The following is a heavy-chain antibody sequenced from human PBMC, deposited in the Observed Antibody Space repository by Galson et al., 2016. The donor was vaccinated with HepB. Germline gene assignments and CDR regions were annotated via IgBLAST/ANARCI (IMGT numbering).Heavy chain of an antibody. D-gene: IGHD5-18*01. V-gene: IGHV3-23*01. CDR2: IVGSGGTP. CDR3: ASQQLWPSFDY. J-gene: IGHJ4*02. CDR1: GFTFSSYV. Sequence: SLRLSCAASGFTFSSYVMSWVRQAPGQGLEWVSGIVGSGGTPYYAESVQGRFIVSRDNSKNILHLQMDSLRVEDTAIYYCASQQLWPSFDYWGQGILVTVSS.